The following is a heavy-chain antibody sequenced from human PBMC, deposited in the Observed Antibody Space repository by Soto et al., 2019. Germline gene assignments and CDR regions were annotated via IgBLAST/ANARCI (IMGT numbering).Heavy chain of an antibody. V-gene: IGHV3-30*18. D-gene: IGHD2-2*01. J-gene: IGHJ6*02. Sequence: GGSLRLSCAASGFTFSSYGMHWVRQAPGKGLEWVAVISYDGSNKYYADSVKGRFTISRDNSRNTLYLQMNSLRAEDTAVYYCAKGLNSEVPGLGYYYGMDVWGQGTTVTVSS. CDR2: ISYDGSNK. CDR3: AKGLNSEVPGLGYYYGMDV. CDR1: GFTFSSYG.